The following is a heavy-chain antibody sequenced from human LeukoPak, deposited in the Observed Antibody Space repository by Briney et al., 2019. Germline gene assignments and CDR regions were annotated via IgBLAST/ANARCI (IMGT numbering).Heavy chain of an antibody. CDR1: GFTVSSNY. CDR3: ARVHDYGGPYFDY. Sequence: GGSLRLSCAASGFTVSSNYMTWVRQAPGKGLEWVSVIYSGGSTYCADSVKGRFTISRDNSKNTLYLQMNSLRAEDTAVYYCARVHDYGGPYFDYWGQGTLVTVSS. CDR2: IYSGGST. D-gene: IGHD4-23*01. V-gene: IGHV3-66*02. J-gene: IGHJ4*02.